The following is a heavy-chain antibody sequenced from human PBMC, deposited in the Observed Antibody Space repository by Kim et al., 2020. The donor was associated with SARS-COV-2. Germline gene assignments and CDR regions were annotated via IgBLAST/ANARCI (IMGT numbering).Heavy chain of an antibody. Sequence: FQGRVTMTRDTSTSTVYMELSSLRSEDTAVYYCARDRDYGDYRYYYGMDVWGQGTTVTVSS. V-gene: IGHV1-46*01. D-gene: IGHD4-17*01. J-gene: IGHJ6*02. CDR3: ARDRDYGDYRYYYGMDV.